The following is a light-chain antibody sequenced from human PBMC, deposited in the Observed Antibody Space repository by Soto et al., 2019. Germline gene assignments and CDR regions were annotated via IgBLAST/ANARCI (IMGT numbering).Light chain of an antibody. J-gene: IGKJ1*01. V-gene: IGKV3-20*01. CDR2: GAS. CDR3: QQFHISRT. CDR1: HSLNARY. Sequence: IILTPSLGTLSLSQGARHTLSCSASHSLNARYLAWYQVKPGQAPRLLFYGASSRATGIPDRFIGSGSGTDFTLTITGLEPEDFAVYYCQQFHISRTFGQGTKVDI.